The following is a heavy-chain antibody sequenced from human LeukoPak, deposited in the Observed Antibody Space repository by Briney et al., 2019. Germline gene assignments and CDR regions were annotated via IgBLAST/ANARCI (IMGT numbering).Heavy chain of an antibody. V-gene: IGHV1-24*01. Sequence: ASVKVSCKVSGYTLTELSMHWVRQAPGKGLEWMGGFDPEDGETIYAQKFQGRVTMTEDTSTDTAYMELSSLRSEDTAVHYCARVRYNWNDRYYGMDVWGQGTTVTVSS. CDR3: ARVRYNWNDRYYGMDV. CDR2: FDPEDGET. J-gene: IGHJ6*02. D-gene: IGHD1-1*01. CDR1: GYTLTELS.